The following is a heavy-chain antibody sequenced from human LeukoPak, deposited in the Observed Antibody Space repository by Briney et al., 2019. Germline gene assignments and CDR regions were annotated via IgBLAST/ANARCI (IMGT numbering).Heavy chain of an antibody. CDR2: IYYSGST. Sequence: SETLSLTCTVSGGSISSYYWSWIRQPPGKGLEWIGYIYYSGSTNYNPSLKSRVTISVDTSKNQFSLKLSSVTAADTAVYYCTRGSIAYYYMDVWGKGTTVTISS. CDR3: TRGSIAYYYMDV. CDR1: GGSISSYY. D-gene: IGHD3-22*01. V-gene: IGHV4-59*01. J-gene: IGHJ6*03.